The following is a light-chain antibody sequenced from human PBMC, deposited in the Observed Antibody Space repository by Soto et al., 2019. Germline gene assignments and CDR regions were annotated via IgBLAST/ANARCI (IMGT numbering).Light chain of an antibody. Sequence: IQMTQSPSSLSAYVGDRVTITCRASQGIRNDLGWYQQKPGKAPKLLIYAASNLGSGVPSRFSGSGSGTDFTLTISGLQPDDFTTYYCQQYTSYSRAFGQGTKVDI. CDR1: QGIRND. CDR2: AAS. J-gene: IGKJ1*01. CDR3: QQYTSYSRA. V-gene: IGKV1-17*01.